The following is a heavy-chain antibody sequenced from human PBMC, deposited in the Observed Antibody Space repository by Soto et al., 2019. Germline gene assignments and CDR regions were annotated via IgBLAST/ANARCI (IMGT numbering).Heavy chain of an antibody. CDR2: IYYSGST. V-gene: IGHV4-59*01. CDR3: ARWDCSGGSCYTGFDY. Sequence: SETLSLTCTVSGGSIISYYWSWILQPPGKGLEWIGYIYYSGSTNYNPSLKSRGTISVDTSKNQFSLKLSSVTAADTAVYYCARWDCSGGSCYTGFDYWGQGTLVTVSS. J-gene: IGHJ4*02. D-gene: IGHD2-15*01. CDR1: GGSIISYY.